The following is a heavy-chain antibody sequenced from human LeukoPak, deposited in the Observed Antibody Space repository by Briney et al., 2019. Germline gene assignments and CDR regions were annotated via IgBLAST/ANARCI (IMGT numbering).Heavy chain of an antibody. V-gene: IGHV4-4*07. J-gene: IGHJ4*02. CDR2: IYTSGST. CDR1: GGSISSYY. CDR3: ARGSGSYYRLGARTFDY. Sequence: SETLPLTCTVSGGSISSYYWSWIRQPAGKGLEWIGRIYTSGSTNYNPSLKSRVTMSVDTSKNQFSLKLSSVTAADTAVYYCARGSGSYYRLGARTFDYWGQGTLVTVSS. D-gene: IGHD3-10*01.